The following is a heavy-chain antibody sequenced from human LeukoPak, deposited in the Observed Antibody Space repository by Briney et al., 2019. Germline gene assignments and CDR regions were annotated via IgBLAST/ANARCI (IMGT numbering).Heavy chain of an antibody. Sequence: SGTLSLTCAVYGGSFSSYPWTWIRQPPGKGLEWIGQIIHSGSTKYNPSLNGRVTMSVDTSKNQFSLKLTSVTAADTAVYYCARGAPGYWGQGTLVTVSS. V-gene: IGHV4-34*12. D-gene: IGHD4/OR15-4a*01. CDR2: IIHSGST. CDR3: ARGAPGY. CDR1: GGSFSSYP. J-gene: IGHJ4*02.